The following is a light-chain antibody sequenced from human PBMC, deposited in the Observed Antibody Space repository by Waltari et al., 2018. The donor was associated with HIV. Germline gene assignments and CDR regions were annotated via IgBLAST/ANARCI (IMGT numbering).Light chain of an antibody. CDR2: SNN. J-gene: IGLJ1*01. CDR3: AAWDDSLNGYYV. V-gene: IGLV1-44*01. CDR1: SSNIGSNA. Sequence: QSVLTQPPSASGTPGQRVSISCSGRSSNIGSNAATWYQQLPGTAPKLLIYSNNQRPSGVPDRFSGSKSGTSASLAISGLQSEDEADYYCAAWDDSLNGYYVFGTGTKVTVL.